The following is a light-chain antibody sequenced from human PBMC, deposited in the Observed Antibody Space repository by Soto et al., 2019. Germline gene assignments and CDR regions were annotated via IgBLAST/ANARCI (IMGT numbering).Light chain of an antibody. V-gene: IGLV2-14*01. CDR3: ISYATSTTLYV. CDR1: SSDVGSYNY. Sequence: QSALTQPASVSGSPGQSITISCTGTSSDVGSYNYVAWYQQFPGKTPKLMIYEVRNRPSGVSSRFSGSKSGNTASLTISGLRAEDEADYYCISYATSTTLYVFGSGTKVTVL. J-gene: IGLJ1*01. CDR2: EVR.